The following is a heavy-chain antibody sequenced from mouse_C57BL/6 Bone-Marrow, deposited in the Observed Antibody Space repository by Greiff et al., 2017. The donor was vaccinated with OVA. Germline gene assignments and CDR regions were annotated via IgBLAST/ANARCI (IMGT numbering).Heavy chain of an antibody. J-gene: IGHJ2*01. D-gene: IGHD1-1*01. Sequence: EVQLQQSGPELVKPGASVKISCKASGYTFTDYYMNWVKQSHGKSLEWIGDINPNNGGTSYNQKFKGKATLTVDKSSSTAYMELRSLTSEDSAVYYCARGKYGPLDYWGQGTTLTVSS. CDR2: INPNNGGT. CDR1: GYTFTDYY. CDR3: ARGKYGPLDY. V-gene: IGHV1-26*01.